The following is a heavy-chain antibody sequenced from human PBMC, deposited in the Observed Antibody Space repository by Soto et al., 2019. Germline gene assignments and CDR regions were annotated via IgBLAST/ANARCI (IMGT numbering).Heavy chain of an antibody. CDR1: GFTFNNYA. Sequence: GGSLRLSCVASGFTFNNYAMSWVRQVPGKGLEWVSAITAGGEETYYADSVKGRFSVSRDNSQNTLFLQMNSLGAEDTAVYYCAKDYLGTNVMFESWGQGTLVTVSS. CDR2: ITAGGEET. CDR3: AKDYLGTNVMFES. J-gene: IGHJ4*02. D-gene: IGHD1-7*01. V-gene: IGHV3-23*01.